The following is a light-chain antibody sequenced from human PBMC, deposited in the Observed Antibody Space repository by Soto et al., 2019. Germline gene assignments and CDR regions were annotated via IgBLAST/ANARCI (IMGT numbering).Light chain of an antibody. J-gene: IGKJ1*01. CDR2: GAS. V-gene: IGKV3-20*01. CDR1: QTVPGNY. Sequence: EMVLTQSPGTLSLSPGERATLSCRASQTVPGNYLAWLQHKPGQAPRLLIYGASSRGIGIPDRFSGSGSGTDFTPTISRLEPEDCAVYYCQQYTTPPWTLGQGTKVETK. CDR3: QQYTTPPWT.